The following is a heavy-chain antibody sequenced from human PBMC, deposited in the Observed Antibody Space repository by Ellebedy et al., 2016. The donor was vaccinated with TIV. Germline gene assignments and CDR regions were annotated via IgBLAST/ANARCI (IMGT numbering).Heavy chain of an antibody. CDR1: GGSFSGYY. CDR3: ATHFYGVDWYFDL. CDR2: INHSGST. Sequence: SETLSLTCAVYGGSFSGYYWSWIRQPPGKGLEWIGEINHSGSTNYNPSLKSRVTISVDTSKNQFSLKLSSVTAADTAVYYCATHFYGVDWYFDLWGRGTLVTVPP. D-gene: IGHD4-17*01. V-gene: IGHV4-34*01. J-gene: IGHJ2*01.